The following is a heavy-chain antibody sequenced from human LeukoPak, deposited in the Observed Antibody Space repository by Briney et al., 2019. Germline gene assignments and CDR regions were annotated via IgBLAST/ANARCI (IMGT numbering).Heavy chain of an antibody. D-gene: IGHD3-22*01. V-gene: IGHV1-69*04. CDR3: ARGGYYYDSSGYFV. Sequence: SVQVSCQASGGTLSRYAISWVGQAPGAGRGWMGMIIPILGIANYAQKSQGRVTITADKSTSTAYMEQSSLRSEDTAVYYCARGGYYYDSSGYFVWGQGPLVTVSA. CDR2: IIPILGIA. CDR1: GGTLSRYA. J-gene: IGHJ4*02.